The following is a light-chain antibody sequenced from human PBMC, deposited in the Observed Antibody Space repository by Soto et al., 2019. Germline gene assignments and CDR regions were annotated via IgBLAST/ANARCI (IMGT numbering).Light chain of an antibody. Sequence: QSALTQPASVSGSPGQSITLSCTGASSDVGGYDYVSWYQQLPGKAPKLIIFDVNVRPSGVSDRFSGSKSGNTASLTISGLRTEDEADYYCSSYTSTSALILFGGGTKLTVL. CDR2: DVN. J-gene: IGLJ2*01. V-gene: IGLV2-14*03. CDR1: SSDVGGYDY. CDR3: SSYTSTSALIL.